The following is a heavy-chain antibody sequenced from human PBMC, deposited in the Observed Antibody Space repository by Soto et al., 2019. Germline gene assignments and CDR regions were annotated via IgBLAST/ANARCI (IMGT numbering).Heavy chain of an antibody. CDR2: VTDTGLT. D-gene: IGHD5-18*01. CDR1: GDSIGVSRYF. J-gene: IGHJ3*01. Sequence: QLHLQESGPGLVKPSETLSLDCIVTGDSIGVSRYFWGWIRQPPGKGLEWIGTVTDTGLTIYNPSLASRLSVSADKSKNQFSLTLISVTATDAAMYYCARHADTPLIKTPLASDVWGQGTMVTVSS. V-gene: IGHV4-39*01. CDR3: ARHADTPLIKTPLASDV.